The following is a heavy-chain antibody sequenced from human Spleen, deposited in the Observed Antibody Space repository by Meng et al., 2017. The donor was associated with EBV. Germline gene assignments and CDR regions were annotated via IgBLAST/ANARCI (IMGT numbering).Heavy chain of an antibody. J-gene: IGHJ4*02. V-gene: IGHV2-5*02. CDR3: AHNLLEWLLIFDY. CDR1: GCTLTINGVG. CDR2: IFWDDDK. D-gene: IGHD3-3*01. Sequence: TVKGSGRTLVKPTQAPPPPCSFAGCTLTINGVGVGWIRQPPGKALEWLALIFWDDDKRYRPSLKSRLTITKDPSKNQVVLTMTNMDPVDTATYYCAHNLLEWLLIFDYWGQGTLVTVSS.